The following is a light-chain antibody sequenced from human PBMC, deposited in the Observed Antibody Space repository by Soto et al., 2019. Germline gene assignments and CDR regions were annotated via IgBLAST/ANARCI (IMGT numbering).Light chain of an antibody. J-gene: IGKJ1*01. Sequence: DIQITQSPSTLSASVGDRVTITCRASQSISNWLAWYQQKKGKSPKLLIYDASSLESGVSLRFRGSGSGTEFTLTISRLQPDDFETYYCQQYNSYSRTFGQGTKVDIK. CDR1: QSISNW. V-gene: IGKV1-5*01. CDR2: DAS. CDR3: QQYNSYSRT.